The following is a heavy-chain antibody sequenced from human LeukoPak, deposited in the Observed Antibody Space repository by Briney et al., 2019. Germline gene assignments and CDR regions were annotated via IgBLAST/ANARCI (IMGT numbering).Heavy chain of an antibody. J-gene: IGHJ4*02. CDR2: MSAGGGTT. D-gene: IGHD3-3*01. V-gene: IGHV3-23*01. CDR3: ARLANFWSGANDY. Sequence: GGSLRLSCAASGLTFSSYALSWVRQAPGKGLEWVSVMSAGGGTTHYADSVKGRFTISRDNAKNSLYLQMNSLRDEDTAGYYCARLANFWSGANDYWGQGTLVTVSS. CDR1: GLTFSSYA.